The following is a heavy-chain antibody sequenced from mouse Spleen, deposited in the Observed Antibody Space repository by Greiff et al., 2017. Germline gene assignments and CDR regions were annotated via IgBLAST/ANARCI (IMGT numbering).Heavy chain of an antibody. D-gene: IGHD2-4*01. CDR3: ASGDYDVWFDY. J-gene: IGHJ3*01. CDR1: GYSITSGFF. Sequence: EVQVVESGPGLVKPSQSLSLTCSVSGYSITSGFFWYWIRPFPGKQLEWMGNITYDGSNNYNPSLKNRIPITRDTSKNQFFLKLNSVTTEDTATYNRASGDYDVWFDYWGQGTLVTVSA. V-gene: IGHV3-6*01. CDR2: ITYDGSN.